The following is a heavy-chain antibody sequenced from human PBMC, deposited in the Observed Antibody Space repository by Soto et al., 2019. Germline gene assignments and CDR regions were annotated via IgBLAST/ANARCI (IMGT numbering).Heavy chain of an antibody. Sequence: QVQLVESGGGVVQPGRSLRLSCAASGFTFSSYGMHWVRQAPGKGLEWVAVISYDGSNKYYADSVKGRFTISRDNSKNTLYLQMNSLRAEDKAVYYCASSITGTTRAFDYWGQGTLVTVSS. CDR1: GFTFSSYG. D-gene: IGHD1-7*01. CDR3: ASSITGTTRAFDY. J-gene: IGHJ4*02. CDR2: ISYDGSNK. V-gene: IGHV3-30*03.